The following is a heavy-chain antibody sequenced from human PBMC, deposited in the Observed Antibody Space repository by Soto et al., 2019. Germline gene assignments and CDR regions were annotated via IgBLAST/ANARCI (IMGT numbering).Heavy chain of an antibody. CDR2: ISSSSSYI. CDR1: GFTFSSYS. CDR3: ARGRITGTPNPYYYYYMDV. D-gene: IGHD1-20*01. J-gene: IGHJ6*03. V-gene: IGHV3-21*01. Sequence: GGSLRLSCAASGFTFSSYSMNWVRQAPGKGLEWVSSISSSSSYIYYADSVKGRFTISRDNAKNSLYLQMNSLRAEDTAVYYCARGRITGTPNPYYYYYMDVWGKGTTVTVSS.